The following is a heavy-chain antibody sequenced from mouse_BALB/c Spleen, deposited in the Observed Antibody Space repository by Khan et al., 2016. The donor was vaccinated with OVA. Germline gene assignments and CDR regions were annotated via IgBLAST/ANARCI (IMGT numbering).Heavy chain of an antibody. V-gene: IGHV1S135*01. CDR3: TRHGYRPLFTY. J-gene: IGHJ3*01. CDR2: VDPFSGGT. CDR1: GYSFTSYY. D-gene: IGHD2-2*01. Sequence: VQLKQSGPELMKPGASVKISCKASGYSFTSYYIHWVKQSHGKSLEWIGYVDPFSGGTTYNQKFKGKATLTVDKSSSTAYIHFSNLTSEDSAVXYCTRHGYRPLFTYRGQG.